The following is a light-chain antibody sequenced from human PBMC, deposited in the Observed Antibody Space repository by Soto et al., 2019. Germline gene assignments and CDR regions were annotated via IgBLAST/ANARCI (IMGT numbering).Light chain of an antibody. CDR3: QQYDRLPYT. CDR1: QGIYIY. CDR2: EAS. J-gene: IGKJ2*01. V-gene: IGKV1-33*01. Sequence: DIRMTQSPSSLSASVGDRVTITCQASQGIYIYLSWYQQKPGKAPKLLIYEASNLETGVPSRFSGSGSGTDFTLTISSLQPEDIATYFCQQYDRLPYTYGQGTKLEIK.